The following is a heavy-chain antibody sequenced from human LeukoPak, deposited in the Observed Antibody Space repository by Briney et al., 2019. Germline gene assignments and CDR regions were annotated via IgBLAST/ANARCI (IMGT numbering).Heavy chain of an antibody. J-gene: IGHJ3*02. V-gene: IGHV4-30-2*01. CDR2: IYHSGST. Sequence: PSQTLSLTCSVSGVSISTSDYYWTWIRQPLGKGLEWIGYIYHSGSTYYNPSLRSRVTMSVDLSENQFSLRLSSVTAADTAMYYCARPSIVGATFAFDIWGHGTMVTVSS. CDR3: ARPSIVGATFAFDI. D-gene: IGHD1-26*01. CDR1: GVSISTSDYY.